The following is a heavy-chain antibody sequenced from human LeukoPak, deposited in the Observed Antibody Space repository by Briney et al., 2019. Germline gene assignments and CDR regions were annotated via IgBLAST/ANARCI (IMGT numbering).Heavy chain of an antibody. CDR2: INPNSGGT. D-gene: IGHD4-11*01. J-gene: IGHJ4*02. V-gene: IGHV1-2*06. CDR3: ARDPGGLHAY. CDR1: GYAFTGNY. Sequence: ASVKVYCKASGYAFTGNYMHWVRQAPGQGLEWMGRINPNSGGTNYAQQFQGRVTMTRDTSISTAYMELRRLRSDDTAVYYCARDPGGLHAYWGQGTLVTVSS.